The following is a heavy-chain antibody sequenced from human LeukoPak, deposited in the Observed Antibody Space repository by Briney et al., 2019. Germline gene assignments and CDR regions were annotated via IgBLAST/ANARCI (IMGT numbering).Heavy chain of an antibody. D-gene: IGHD2-2*01. V-gene: IGHV3-7*01. CDR1: GFTFSSYW. J-gene: IGHJ4*02. Sequence: PGGSLRLSCAASGFTFSSYWMSWARQAPGKGLEWVANIKQDGSEKYYVDSVKGRFTISRDNAKNSLYLQMNSLRAEDTAVYYCARLGYCSSTSCYNFDYWGQGTLVTVSS. CDR3: ARLGYCSSTSCYNFDY. CDR2: IKQDGSEK.